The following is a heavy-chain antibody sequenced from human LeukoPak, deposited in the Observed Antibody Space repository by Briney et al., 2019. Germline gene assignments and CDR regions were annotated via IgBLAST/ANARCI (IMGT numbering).Heavy chain of an antibody. CDR3: ARYVGTSGWYTFDY. CDR1: GDSVSSKNGA. D-gene: IGHD6-19*01. CDR2: TYYRSKWYS. Sequence: SQTLSVTCAISGDSVSSKNGAWNWVRQSPSRGLEWLGRTYYRSKWYSDYAESVQGRMAINPHTSKNEFSLQLHSVTPEDTAVYYCARYVGTSGWYTFDYWGQGTLVTVSS. V-gene: IGHV6-1*01. J-gene: IGHJ4*02.